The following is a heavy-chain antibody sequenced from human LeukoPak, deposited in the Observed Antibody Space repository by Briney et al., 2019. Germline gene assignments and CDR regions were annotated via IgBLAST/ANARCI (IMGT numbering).Heavy chain of an antibody. V-gene: IGHV1-2*02. D-gene: IGHD3-3*01. CDR3: ARDRSPDFWSGDYRDAFDI. CDR1: GYTFTGYY. CDR2: ISPNNGGT. Sequence: PGASVKVSCKASGYTFTGYYMHWVRQAPGQGLEWMGWISPNNGGTNYAQKFQGRVTMTRDTSISTAYMELSSLRSDDTAVYYCARDRSPDFWSGDYRDAFDIWGQGTMVTVSS. J-gene: IGHJ3*02.